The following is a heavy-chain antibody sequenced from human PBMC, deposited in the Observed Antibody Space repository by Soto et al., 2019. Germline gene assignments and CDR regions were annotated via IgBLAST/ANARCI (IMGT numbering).Heavy chain of an antibody. Sequence: GASVKVSCTASGGTFSSYTISWVRQAPGQGLEWMGRIIPILGIANYAQKFQGRVTITADKSTSTAYMEPSSLRSEDTAVYYCARADCSGGSCYLWSRYWFDPWGQGTLVTVSS. CDR1: GGTFSSYT. J-gene: IGHJ5*02. V-gene: IGHV1-69*02. CDR3: ARADCSGGSCYLWSRYWFDP. D-gene: IGHD2-15*01. CDR2: IIPILGIA.